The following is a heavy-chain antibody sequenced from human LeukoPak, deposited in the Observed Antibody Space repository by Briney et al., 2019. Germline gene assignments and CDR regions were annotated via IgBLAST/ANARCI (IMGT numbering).Heavy chain of an antibody. CDR3: ARDGPLWFGESPDAFDI. D-gene: IGHD3-10*01. Sequence: GGSLRLSCAASGFTLHDYAMHWVRQAPGKGLEWVSGISWNSGSIGYADSVKGRFTISRDNAKNSLYLQMNSLRAEDTAVYYCARDGPLWFGESPDAFDIWGQGTMVTVSS. CDR2: ISWNSGSI. V-gene: IGHV3-9*01. J-gene: IGHJ3*02. CDR1: GFTLHDYA.